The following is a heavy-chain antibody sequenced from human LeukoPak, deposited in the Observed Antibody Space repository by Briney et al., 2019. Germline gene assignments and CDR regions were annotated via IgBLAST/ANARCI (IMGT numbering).Heavy chain of an antibody. J-gene: IGHJ4*02. Sequence: PSETLSLTCTVSGYSINNGYYWGWIRQPPGKGLEWIGSIYHSGSTYYEPSLKSRVTISVDTSKNQFSLKLSSVTAADTAVYYCARAFYSSSWYHKEDFFDYWGQGTPVTVSS. V-gene: IGHV4-38-2*02. CDR3: ARAFYSSSWYHKEDFFDY. CDR2: IYHSGST. CDR1: GYSINNGYY. D-gene: IGHD6-13*01.